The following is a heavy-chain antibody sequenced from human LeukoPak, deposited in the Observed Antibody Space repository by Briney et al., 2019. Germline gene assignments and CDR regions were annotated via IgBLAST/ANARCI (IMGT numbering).Heavy chain of an antibody. CDR2: ISAYNGNT. CDR3: ARAVYDSSGYIIDY. Sequence: ASVKVSCKASGYTFTSYGISWVRQAPGQGLEWMGWISAYNGNTNYAQKLQGRVTITADESTSTAYMELSSLRSEDTAVYYCARAVYDSSGYIIDYWGQGTLVTVSS. V-gene: IGHV1-18*01. D-gene: IGHD3-22*01. J-gene: IGHJ4*02. CDR1: GYTFTSYG.